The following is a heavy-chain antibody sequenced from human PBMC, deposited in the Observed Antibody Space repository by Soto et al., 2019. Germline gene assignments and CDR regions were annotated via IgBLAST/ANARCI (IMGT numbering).Heavy chain of an antibody. J-gene: IGHJ4*02. CDR1: GFTFSSYG. Sequence: QVQLVESGGGVVQPGRSLRLSCAASGFTFSSYGMHWVRQAPGKGLEWVAVISYDGSNKYYADSVKGRFTISRDNSKNTLYLQMNSLRAEDTAVYYCAKSWVVVVITPPFDYWGQGTLVTVSS. CDR3: AKSWVVVVITPPFDY. CDR2: ISYDGSNK. V-gene: IGHV3-30*18. D-gene: IGHD3-22*01.